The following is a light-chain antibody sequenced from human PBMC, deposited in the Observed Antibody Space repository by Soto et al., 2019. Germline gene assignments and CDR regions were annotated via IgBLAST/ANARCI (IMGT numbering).Light chain of an antibody. CDR2: AAS. CDR3: QQSYTIPFT. J-gene: IGKJ2*01. V-gene: IGKV1-39*01. Sequence: DSQMTQSPSTPSGSVGDRVTITCRASQTISSYLNWYHQKPGKAPKLLISAASSLQSGVPSRFSGSGSGTDFTLTISSLQPEDFATYFCQQSYTIPFTFGQGTKVDIK. CDR1: QTISSY.